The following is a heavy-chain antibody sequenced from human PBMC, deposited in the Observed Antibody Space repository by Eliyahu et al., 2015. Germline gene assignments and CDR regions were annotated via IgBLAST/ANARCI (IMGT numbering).Heavy chain of an antibody. V-gene: IGHV3-33*01. CDR1: GFXFSSYG. CDR2: IWYDGSNK. D-gene: IGHD1-26*01. J-gene: IGHJ4*02. Sequence: QVQLVESGXGVVQPGXSLRLXCAASGFXFSSYGMHWVRQAPGKGLEWVAXIWYDGSNKYYADSVKGRFTISRDNSKNTLYLQMNSLRAEDTAVYYCARPQGYSGIHGLDYWGQGTLVTVSS. CDR3: ARPQGYSGIHGLDY.